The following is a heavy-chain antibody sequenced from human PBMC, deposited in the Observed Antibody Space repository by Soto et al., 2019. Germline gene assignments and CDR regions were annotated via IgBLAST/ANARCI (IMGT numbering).Heavy chain of an antibody. CDR2: VSGYNYNT. Sequence: ASVKVSCKASGYSFRSYGINWVRQAPGQGLEWIGWVSGYNYNTKYAQKLQGRITVTTDTSTNTAYMELRSLRSDDTGMYYCARSALDDDGYHYLDSWGQGTLVTVSS. CDR1: GYSFRSYG. CDR3: ARSALDDDGYHYLDS. V-gene: IGHV1-18*01. D-gene: IGHD5-18*01. J-gene: IGHJ5*01.